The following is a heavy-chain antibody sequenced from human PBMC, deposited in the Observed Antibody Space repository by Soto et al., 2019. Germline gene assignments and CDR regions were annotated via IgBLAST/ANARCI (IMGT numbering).Heavy chain of an antibody. CDR3: TREGSAPYYYYGMDA. D-gene: IGHD3-10*01. CDR2: INAGNGNT. J-gene: IGHJ6*02. V-gene: IGHV1-3*01. Sequence: GASVKVSCKASGYTFTSYAMHWVRQAPGQRLEWMGWINAGNGNTKYSQKFQGRVTITRDTSASTAYMELSSLRSDDTAIYYCTREGSAPYYYYGMDAWGQGTTVTVS. CDR1: GYTFTSYA.